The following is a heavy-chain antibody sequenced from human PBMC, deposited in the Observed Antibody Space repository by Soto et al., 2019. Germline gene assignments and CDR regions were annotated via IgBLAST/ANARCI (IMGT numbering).Heavy chain of an antibody. CDR2: ISWDGGST. CDR3: ATHTSFRGDYSDY. Sequence: GGSLRLSCAASGFTFDDYTMHWVRQAPGKGLEWVSLISWDGGSTYYADSVKGRFTISRDNSKNSLYLQMNSLRTEDTALYYCATHTSFRGDYSDYWGQGTLVTVSS. V-gene: IGHV3-43*01. CDR1: GFTFDDYT. J-gene: IGHJ4*02.